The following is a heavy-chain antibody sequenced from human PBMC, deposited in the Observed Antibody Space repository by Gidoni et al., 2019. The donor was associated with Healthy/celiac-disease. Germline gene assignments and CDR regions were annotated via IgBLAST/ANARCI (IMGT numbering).Heavy chain of an antibody. CDR2: IKQDGSEK. D-gene: IGHD2-2*01. CDR1: GFTFSRHW. Sequence: EVQLVESGGGLVQLGGSMRLSCSASGFTFSRHWMSWVRQAPGKGLEWVANIKQDGSEKYYVDSVKGRFTISRDNAKNSLYLQMNSLRAEDTAVYYCARARGYCSSTSCYLFDYWGQGTLVTVSS. CDR3: ARARGYCSSTSCYLFDY. V-gene: IGHV3-7*01. J-gene: IGHJ4*02.